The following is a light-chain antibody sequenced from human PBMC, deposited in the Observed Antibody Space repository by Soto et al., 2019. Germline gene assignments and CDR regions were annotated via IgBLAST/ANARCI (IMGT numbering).Light chain of an antibody. V-gene: IGKV2-30*01. CDR1: QSLVYSDGIAY. CDR2: KVS. Sequence: DVAMTQSPLSLPVTLGQPASISCRSNQSLVYSDGIAYFSWFQQRPGRSPRRLIYKVSNRDSGIPARFSGSGSGTDFALKISRVEADDVGVYYCMQATHWPITFGQGTRLEIK. J-gene: IGKJ5*01. CDR3: MQATHWPIT.